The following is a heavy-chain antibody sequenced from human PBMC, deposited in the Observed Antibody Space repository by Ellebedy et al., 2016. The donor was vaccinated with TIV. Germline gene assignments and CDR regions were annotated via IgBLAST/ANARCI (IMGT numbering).Heavy chain of an antibody. J-gene: IGHJ3*02. Sequence: AASVKVSCKASGYTFSNYGISWLRQAPGQGLEWMGWISTYDGTPIYAQKFQDRVIMTTDSSTTTAYMELRSLTSDDTAVYYCAREDSRDGYNLYAFDIWGQGTMVTVSS. CDR1: GYTFSNYG. D-gene: IGHD5-24*01. CDR3: AREDSRDGYNLYAFDI. CDR2: ISTYDGTP. V-gene: IGHV1-18*01.